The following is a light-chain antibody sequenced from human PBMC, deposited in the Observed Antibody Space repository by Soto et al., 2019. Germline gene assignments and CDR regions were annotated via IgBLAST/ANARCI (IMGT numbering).Light chain of an antibody. CDR2: GAS. Sequence: VLTQAPATLFLSPGERAILSCRSSQSVGIYLACYQPTPGQAPRPLIYGASKRAPGVSARFSGSGSGTDFTLTISSLEPEDFAVEHCLQRSIGFTCGPGTRGDI. V-gene: IGKV3-11*01. J-gene: IGKJ3*01. CDR1: QSVGIY. CDR3: LQRSIGFT.